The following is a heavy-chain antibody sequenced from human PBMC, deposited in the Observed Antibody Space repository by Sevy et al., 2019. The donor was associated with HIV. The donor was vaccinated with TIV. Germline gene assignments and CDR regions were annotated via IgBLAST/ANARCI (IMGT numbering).Heavy chain of an antibody. D-gene: IGHD3-3*01. V-gene: IGHV1-3*01. CDR2: INAGNGNT. CDR1: GYTFTSYA. CDR3: ARDRKAIFGVVTGEYNWFDP. J-gene: IGHJ5*02. Sequence: ASVKVSCKASGYTFTSYAMHWVRQAPGQRLEWMGWINAGNGNTKYSQKFQGRVTITRDTSASTAYMELSSLRSEDTAVYYCARDRKAIFGVVTGEYNWFDPWGQGTLVTVSS.